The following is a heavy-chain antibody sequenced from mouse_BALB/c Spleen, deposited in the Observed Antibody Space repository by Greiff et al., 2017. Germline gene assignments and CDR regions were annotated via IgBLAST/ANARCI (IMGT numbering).Heavy chain of an antibody. J-gene: IGHJ4*01. CDR1: GFTFNTYA. CDR3: VRNSLYYYAMDY. CDR2: IRSKSNNYAT. V-gene: IGHV10-1*02. Sequence: EVQLVESGGGLVQPKGSLKLSCAASGFTFNTYAMNWVRQAPGKGLEWVARIRSKSNNYATYYADSVKDRFTISRDDSQSMLYLQMNNLKTEDTAMYYCVRNSLYYYAMDYWGQGTSVTVSS.